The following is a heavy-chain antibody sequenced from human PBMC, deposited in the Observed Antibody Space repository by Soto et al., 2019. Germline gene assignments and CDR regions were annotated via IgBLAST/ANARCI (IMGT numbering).Heavy chain of an antibody. CDR1: GGSFSGYY. D-gene: IGHD2-2*01. Sequence: QVQLQQWGAGLLKPSETLSLTCAVYGGSFSGYYWSWIRQPPGKGLEWIGEINHSGSTNYNPSLKSRVTISIDTSKNQFSLKLSSVTAADTSVYYCARGKRWAVQAARGPGLAFDIWGQGTMVTVSS. CDR3: ARGKRWAVQAARGPGLAFDI. V-gene: IGHV4-34*01. J-gene: IGHJ3*02. CDR2: INHSGST.